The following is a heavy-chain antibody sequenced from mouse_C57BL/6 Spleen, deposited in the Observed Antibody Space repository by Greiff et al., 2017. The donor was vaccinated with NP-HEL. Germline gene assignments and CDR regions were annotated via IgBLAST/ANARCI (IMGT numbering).Heavy chain of an antibody. D-gene: IGHD2-2*01. J-gene: IGHJ3*01. V-gene: IGHV6-6*01. Sequence: EVKLMESGGGLVQPGGSMKLSCAASGFTFSDAWMDWVRQSPEKGLEWVAEIRNKANNHATYYAESVKGRFTISRDDSKSSVYLQMNSLRAEDTGIYYCTSRFYGYDGGFAYWGQGTLVTVSA. CDR2: IRNKANNHAT. CDR1: GFTFSDAW. CDR3: TSRFYGYDGGFAY.